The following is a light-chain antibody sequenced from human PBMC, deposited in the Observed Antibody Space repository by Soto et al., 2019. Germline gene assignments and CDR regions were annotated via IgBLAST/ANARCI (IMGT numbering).Light chain of an antibody. Sequence: QSALTQPPSASGFPGQSVTISCTRTSSDVGYYDYVSWYQQHPGKAPKLVIYEVTKRPSGVPDRVSASKSGNTASLTVSGLRAEDEADYYCSSYAGSNNFVFGSGTKLTVL. CDR3: SSYAGSNNFV. CDR2: EVT. J-gene: IGLJ1*01. CDR1: SSDVGYYDY. V-gene: IGLV2-8*01.